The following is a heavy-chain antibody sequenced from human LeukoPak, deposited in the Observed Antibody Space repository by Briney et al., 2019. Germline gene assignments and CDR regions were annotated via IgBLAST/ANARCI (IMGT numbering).Heavy chain of an antibody. Sequence: GGSLRLSCAASGFTFSSYWMHWVRQAPGKGLVWVSRINSDGSSTSYADSVKGRFTISRDNAKNTLYLQMNSLRAEDTAVYYCAGEHPHWATIKYWGQGTLVTVSS. V-gene: IGHV3-74*01. CDR1: GFTFSSYW. CDR3: AGEHPHWATIKY. J-gene: IGHJ4*02. CDR2: INSDGSST. D-gene: IGHD5-12*01.